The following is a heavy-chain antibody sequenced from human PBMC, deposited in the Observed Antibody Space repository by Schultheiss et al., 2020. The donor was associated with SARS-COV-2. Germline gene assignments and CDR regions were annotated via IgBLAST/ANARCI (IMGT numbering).Heavy chain of an antibody. D-gene: IGHD6-19*01. CDR2: IYTSGST. J-gene: IGHJ4*02. CDR1: GGSISSYY. Sequence: SETLSLTCTVSGGSISSYYWSWIRQPAGKGLEWIGRIYTSGSTNYNPSLRSRVTISVDTSKNQFSLKMTSVAEADTAVYYCAKDGGGSGWYFDYWGQGTLVTVSS. CDR3: AKDGGGSGWYFDY. V-gene: IGHV4-4*07.